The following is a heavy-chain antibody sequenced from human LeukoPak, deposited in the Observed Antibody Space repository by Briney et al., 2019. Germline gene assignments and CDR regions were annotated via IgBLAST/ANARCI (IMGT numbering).Heavy chain of an antibody. Sequence: GGSLRLSCAASGFTFSSYAMSWVRQAPGKGLEWVSAISGSGYGTHYAYSVDGRSSISRDISQDTLYLPMSSLKVDDTAVYFCAKNTVVAVTPHYFVYWGQGTLVTVSS. J-gene: IGHJ4*02. D-gene: IGHD4-23*01. V-gene: IGHV3-23*01. CDR1: GFTFSSYA. CDR2: ISGSGYGT. CDR3: AKNTVVAVTPHYFVY.